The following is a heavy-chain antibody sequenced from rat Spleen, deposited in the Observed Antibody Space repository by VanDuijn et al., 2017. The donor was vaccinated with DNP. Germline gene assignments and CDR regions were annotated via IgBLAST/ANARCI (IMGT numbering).Heavy chain of an antibody. V-gene: IGHV5S13*01. CDR2: ISTSGEYT. J-gene: IGHJ2*01. CDR3: STPVWGGRYFDY. D-gene: IGHD4-2*01. Sequence: EVQLVESGGGLVQPGRSLKLSCAASGFTFRDHYMAWVRQIPQKGLEWVASISTSGEYTHYGDSVKGRFTISRDNGKDTQYLQMDSLRSEDTATYYCSTPVWGGRYFDYWGQGVMVTVSS. CDR1: GFTFRDHY.